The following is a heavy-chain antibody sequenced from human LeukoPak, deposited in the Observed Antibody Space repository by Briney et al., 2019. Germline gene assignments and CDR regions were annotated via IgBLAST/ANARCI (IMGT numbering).Heavy chain of an antibody. V-gene: IGHV3-23*01. CDR2: FSASGANT. CDR1: GFTFSNYA. D-gene: IGHD1-14*01. CDR3: AKGLLSIIREYGMDV. J-gene: IGHJ6*02. Sequence: GGSLRLSCAASGFTFSNYAMSWVRQAPRKGPEWLSTFSASGANTYYADSVKGRFTISRDNSKNTLYLQMNSLRAEDTAVYYCAKGLLSIIREYGMDVWGQGTTVTVSS.